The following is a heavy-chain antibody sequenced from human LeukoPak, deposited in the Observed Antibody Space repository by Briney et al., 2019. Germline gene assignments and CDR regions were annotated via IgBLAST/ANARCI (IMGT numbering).Heavy chain of an antibody. J-gene: IGHJ4*02. CDR2: INHSGST. CDR1: GGSFSGYY. Sequence: PSETLSLTCAVYGGSFSGYYWSRIRQPPGKGLEWIGEINHSGSTNYNPSLKSRVTISVDTSKNQFSLKLSSVTAADTAVYYCARVQSDYGGNSYFDYWGQGALVTVSS. CDR3: ARVQSDYGGNSYFDY. V-gene: IGHV4-34*01. D-gene: IGHD4-23*01.